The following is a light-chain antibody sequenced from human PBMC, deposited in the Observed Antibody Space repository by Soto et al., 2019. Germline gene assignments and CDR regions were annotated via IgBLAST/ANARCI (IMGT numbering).Light chain of an antibody. Sequence: EIVFTQAPATLCVSPWERSGLSCMASHIVSSYLAWYQQKPGQAPRLLIYDASNRATGIPARFSGSGSGTDFTLTISSLEPEDFAVYYCQQRSNWPPWTFGQGTKVDNK. CDR3: QQRSNWPPWT. V-gene: IGKV3-11*01. CDR2: DAS. J-gene: IGKJ1*01. CDR1: HIVSSY.